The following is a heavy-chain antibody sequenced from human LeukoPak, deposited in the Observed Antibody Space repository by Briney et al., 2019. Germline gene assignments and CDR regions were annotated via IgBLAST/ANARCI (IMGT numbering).Heavy chain of an antibody. CDR3: AREVYGDSSFDY. J-gene: IGHJ4*02. V-gene: IGHV1-2*02. CDR2: INPNSGGT. CDR1: GYSLSDNY. D-gene: IGHD4-17*01. Sequence: GASVKVSCKASGYSLSDNYMHWVRQAPGQGLEWMGWINPNSGGTNYAQKFQGRVTMTRDTSISTAYMELSRLRSDDTAAYYCAREVYGDSSFDYWGQGTLLTVSS.